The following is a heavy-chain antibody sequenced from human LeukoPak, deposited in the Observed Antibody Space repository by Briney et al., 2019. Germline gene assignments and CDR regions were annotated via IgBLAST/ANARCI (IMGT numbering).Heavy chain of an antibody. CDR3: ARWYYYDSSGYLHDAFDI. J-gene: IGHJ3*02. V-gene: IGHV3-66*02. CDR1: GFTVSSNY. D-gene: IGHD3-22*01. Sequence: GGSLRLSCAASGFTVSSNYMSWVRQAPGKGLEGVSVIYSCGSTYYADSVKGRFTISRDNSKNTLYLQMNSLRAEDTAVYYCARWYYYDSSGYLHDAFDIWGQGTMVTVSS. CDR2: IYSCGST.